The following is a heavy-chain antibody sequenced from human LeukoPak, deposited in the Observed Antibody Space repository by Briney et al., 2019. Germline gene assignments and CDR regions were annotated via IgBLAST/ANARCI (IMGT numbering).Heavy chain of an antibody. Sequence: GGSLRLSCAASGFNFSIYSMNWVRQAPGKGLEWVSYITRSSTTIYYADSVKGRFTISRDNAKNSLYLQMNSLRVEDTAVYYCARGSGYDTGVDYWGQGTLVTVSS. V-gene: IGHV3-48*04. CDR1: GFNFSIYS. D-gene: IGHD5-12*01. J-gene: IGHJ4*02. CDR2: ITRSSTTI. CDR3: ARGSGYDTGVDY.